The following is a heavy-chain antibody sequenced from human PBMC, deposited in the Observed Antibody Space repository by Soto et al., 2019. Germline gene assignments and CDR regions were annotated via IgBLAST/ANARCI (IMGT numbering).Heavy chain of an antibody. Sequence: GGSLRLSCGASGFTFSNSAMTWVRQTPGKGLEWVSAIINSGGSTYYAASVKGRFTISRDNSKSTLYLQMNSLRAEDTALYYCAKGRSYYYYYGVDVWGQGTTVTVSS. V-gene: IGHV3-23*01. CDR1: GFTFSNSA. CDR3: AKGRSYYYYYGVDV. J-gene: IGHJ6*02. CDR2: IINSGGST.